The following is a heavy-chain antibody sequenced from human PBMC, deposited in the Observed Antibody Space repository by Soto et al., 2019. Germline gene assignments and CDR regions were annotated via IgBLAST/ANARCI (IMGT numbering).Heavy chain of an antibody. J-gene: IGHJ3*02. CDR3: ARGEYYYDSSGYYSAFDI. Sequence: HPGGSLRLSCAASGFTFSSYDMHWVRRATGKGLEWVSAIGTAGDTYYPGSVKGRFTISREIAKNSLYLQMNSLRAGDTAVYYCARGEYYYDSSGYYSAFDIWGQGTMVTVSS. V-gene: IGHV3-13*04. CDR1: GFTFSSYD. CDR2: IGTAGDT. D-gene: IGHD3-22*01.